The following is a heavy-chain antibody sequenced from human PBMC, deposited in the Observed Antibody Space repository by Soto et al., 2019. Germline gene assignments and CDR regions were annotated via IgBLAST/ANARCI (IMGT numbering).Heavy chain of an antibody. CDR2: ISGTGDTT. V-gene: IGHV3-23*01. J-gene: IGHJ6*02. Sequence: GSLRLSCVTSRFSFNTSAMSWIRQAPGKGLETLCYISGTGDTTSYADSAKGRFTISRDNAKNSLFLHLNSLSAGDTAVYYCAIGGGQTYYSGMDVWGQGTTVTVSS. CDR1: RFSFNTSA. D-gene: IGHD3-3*01. CDR3: AIGGGQTYYSGMDV.